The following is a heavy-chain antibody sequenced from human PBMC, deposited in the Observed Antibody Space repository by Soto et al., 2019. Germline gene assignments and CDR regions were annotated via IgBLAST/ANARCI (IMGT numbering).Heavy chain of an antibody. CDR3: ARELGVHYYYYGMDV. CDR2: ISSRDNTI. V-gene: IGHV3-48*03. Sequence: EVQLVESGGGLVQPGGSLRLSCAASGFTFSSYEMNWVRQAPGKGLEWVSYISSRDNTIYYADSVKGRFTISRDDAKNSLFLQMNSLRAEDTAVYYCARELGVHYYYYGMDVWGQGTTVTVSS. CDR1: GFTFSSYE. J-gene: IGHJ6*02.